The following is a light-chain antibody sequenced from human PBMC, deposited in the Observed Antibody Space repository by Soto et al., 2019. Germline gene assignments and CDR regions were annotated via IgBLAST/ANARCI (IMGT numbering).Light chain of an antibody. V-gene: IGLV2-11*01. J-gene: IGLJ3*02. Sequence: QSALTQPRSVSGSPGQSVTISCTGTSSDVGAYNYVSWYQHHPGKAPKLVIYDVTKRPSGVPDRFAGSKSGNTASLTISGLQAEDEADYYCCSYAGSSLWVFGGGTKPPS. CDR1: SSDVGAYNY. CDR2: DVT. CDR3: CSYAGSSLWV.